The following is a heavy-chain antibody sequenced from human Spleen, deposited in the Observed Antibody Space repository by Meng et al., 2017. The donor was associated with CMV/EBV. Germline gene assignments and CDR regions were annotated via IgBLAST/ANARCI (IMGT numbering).Heavy chain of an antibody. CDR1: GIIFNNYG. V-gene: IGHV3-30*12. J-gene: IGHJ4*02. D-gene: IGHD6-19*01. CDR2: ISYDGSNK. Sequence: GESLKISCAASGIIFNNYGIHWLRQAPGKGLEWVAVISYDGSNKYYADSVKGRFTISRDNSKNTLYLQMHSLRGEDTALYYCAKGAGSWYLENWGQGTLVTVSS. CDR3: AKGAGSWYLEN.